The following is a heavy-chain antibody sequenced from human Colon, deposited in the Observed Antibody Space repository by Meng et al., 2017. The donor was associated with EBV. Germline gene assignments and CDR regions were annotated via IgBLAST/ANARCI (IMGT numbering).Heavy chain of an antibody. D-gene: IGHD2-21*01. J-gene: IGHJ4*02. Sequence: QESRPGLGKPSGTLSLTCAVSAGSITERHSWSWVRQPPGKGLEWIGEIYHYGGTNYTPSLKSRVSISVDTSKSQFSLNLNSMTAADTAVYYCASFDHIPRRNYFDYWGQGTLVTVSS. CDR3: ASFDHIPRRNYFDY. CDR2: IYHYGGT. CDR1: AGSITERHS. V-gene: IGHV4-4*02.